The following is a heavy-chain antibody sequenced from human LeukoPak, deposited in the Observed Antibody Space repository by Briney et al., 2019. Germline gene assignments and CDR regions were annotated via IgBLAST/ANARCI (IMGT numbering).Heavy chain of an antibody. Sequence: TGGSLRLFCAASGFTFNLYGMTWVRQAPGKGLEWVSGISGSGAGTYYADSVKGRFTISRDNSKNALFLQMNSLRAEDTAVYFCAKLGTYWYFDLWGRGTLVTVSS. CDR1: GFTFNLYG. D-gene: IGHD7-27*01. CDR2: ISGSGAGT. J-gene: IGHJ2*01. CDR3: AKLGTYWYFDL. V-gene: IGHV3-23*01.